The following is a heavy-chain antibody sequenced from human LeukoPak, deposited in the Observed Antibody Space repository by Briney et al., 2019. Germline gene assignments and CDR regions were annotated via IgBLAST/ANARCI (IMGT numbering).Heavy chain of an antibody. CDR2: ISYDGSNK. CDR3: AREGDYDILTGYSSPHFDY. CDR1: GFTFSSYA. Sequence: GGSLRLSCAASGFTFSSYAMNWVRQAPGRGLEWVAVISYDGSNKYYADSVKGRFTISRDNSKNTLYLQMNSLRAEDTAVYYCAREGDYDILTGYSSPHFDYWGQGTLVTVSS. D-gene: IGHD3-9*01. J-gene: IGHJ4*02. V-gene: IGHV3-30*04.